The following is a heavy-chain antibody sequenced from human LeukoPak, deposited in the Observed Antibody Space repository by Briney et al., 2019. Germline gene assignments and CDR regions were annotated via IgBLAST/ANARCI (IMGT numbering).Heavy chain of an antibody. CDR2: INHSGST. CDR3: ARGGMVRGTIDY. CDR1: GGSFSGYY. D-gene: IGHD3-10*01. Sequence: SETLSLTCAVYGGSFSGYYWSWIRQPPGKGLGWIGEINHSGSTNYNPSLKSRVTISVDTSKKQFSLKLSSVTAADTAVYYCARGGMVRGTIDYWGQGTLVTVSS. V-gene: IGHV4-34*01. J-gene: IGHJ4*02.